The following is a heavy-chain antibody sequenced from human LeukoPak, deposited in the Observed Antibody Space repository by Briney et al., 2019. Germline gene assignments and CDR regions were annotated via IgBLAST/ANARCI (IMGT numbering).Heavy chain of an antibody. CDR1: GFTVSNNY. V-gene: IGHV3-66*02. Sequence: GGSLRLSCAASGFTVSNNYMSWVRQAPGKGLEWVSVIYSGGTTYYTDSVKGRFTISRDNSQNTLYFQMNSLRAEDTAVYYCARGELARRFDDWGQGTLVTVCS. CDR2: IYSGGTT. D-gene: IGHD3-10*01. J-gene: IGHJ4*02. CDR3: ARGELARRFDD.